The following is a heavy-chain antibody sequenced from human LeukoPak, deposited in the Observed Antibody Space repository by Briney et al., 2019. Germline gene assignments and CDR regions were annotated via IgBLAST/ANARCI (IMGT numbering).Heavy chain of an antibody. D-gene: IGHD1-1*01. Sequence: GGSLRLSCAASGFTFSSYGMHWVRQAPGKGLEWVAFIRYDGSNKYYADSVKGRFTISRDNAKNSLYLQMNSLRAEDTALYYCAKELAGDYGMDVWGQGTTVTVSS. CDR3: AKELAGDYGMDV. CDR2: IRYDGSNK. CDR1: GFTFSSYG. V-gene: IGHV3-30*02. J-gene: IGHJ6*02.